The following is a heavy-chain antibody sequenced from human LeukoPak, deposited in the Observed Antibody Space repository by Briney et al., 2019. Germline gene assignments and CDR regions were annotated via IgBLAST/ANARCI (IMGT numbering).Heavy chain of an antibody. J-gene: IGHJ6*03. CDR1: GDSISRGSYY. Sequence: SETLSLTCTVSGDSISRGSYYWSWIRQPAGKGLEWIGRISTNGSTNYNPSLKSRVTISLDTSKNQFSLRLSSVTAADTAVYYCTKTWDSSGWYYYYYMGIWGKGTTVTISS. V-gene: IGHV4-61*02. CDR2: ISTNGST. D-gene: IGHD6-25*01. CDR3: TKTWDSSGWYYYYYMGI.